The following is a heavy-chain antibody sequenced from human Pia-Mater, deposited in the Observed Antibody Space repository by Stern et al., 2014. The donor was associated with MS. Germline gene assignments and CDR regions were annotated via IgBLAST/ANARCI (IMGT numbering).Heavy chain of an antibody. CDR3: ARMKTGLRENRGFDF. D-gene: IGHD4-17*01. J-gene: IGHJ4*02. V-gene: IGHV4-30-4*01. CDR2: IYYSGRN. CDR1: GDSINSGDFH. Sequence: QLQLQESGPGLVKPSETLSLTCTVSGDSINSGDFHWSWVRQYPGKGLEWIGYIYYSGRNYNNPSLKSRVTMSIDTSTNQFSLNLTSVTAADTALYFCARMKTGLRENRGFDFWGQGTQVTVSS.